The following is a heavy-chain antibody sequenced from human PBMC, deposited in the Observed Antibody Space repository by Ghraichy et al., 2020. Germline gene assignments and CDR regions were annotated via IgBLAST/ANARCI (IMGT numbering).Heavy chain of an antibody. V-gene: IGHV3-23*01. Sequence: GESLNISCAASGFTFSSYAMSWVRQAPGKGLEWVSAISGSGGSTYYADSVKGRFTISRDNSKNTLYLQMNSLRAEDTAVYYCAKSSITFGGVIVMGFDYWGQGTLVTVSS. D-gene: IGHD3-16*02. CDR3: AKSSITFGGVIVMGFDY. J-gene: IGHJ4*02. CDR2: ISGSGGST. CDR1: GFTFSSYA.